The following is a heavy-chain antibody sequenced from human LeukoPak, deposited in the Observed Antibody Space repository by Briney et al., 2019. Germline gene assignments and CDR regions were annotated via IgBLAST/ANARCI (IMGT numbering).Heavy chain of an antibody. CDR1: GFTFSSYW. V-gene: IGHV3-7*04. Sequence: QPGGSLRLSCAASGFTFSSYWMSWVREAAGKGLEWVANINQDGSARYYVDSVKGRFTISRDNAKNSLYLQMNSLRAEDTAVYYCARVYCSGGSCFSYFDYWGQGTLVTVSS. J-gene: IGHJ4*02. CDR2: INQDGSAR. D-gene: IGHD2-15*01. CDR3: ARVYCSGGSCFSYFDY.